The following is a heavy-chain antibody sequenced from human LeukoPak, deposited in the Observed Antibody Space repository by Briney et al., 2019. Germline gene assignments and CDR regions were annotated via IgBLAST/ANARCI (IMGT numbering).Heavy chain of an antibody. Sequence: GGSLGLSCAASGFTSSSSTMSWVRQAPGKGLEWVSTIGTSNAGTYYADSVKGRFTISRDNPRNTLYLHMTSLRAEDTAIYYCAKHLHLWASFDSWGQGTLVTVSS. CDR2: IGTSNAGT. CDR1: GFTSSSST. V-gene: IGHV3-23*01. J-gene: IGHJ4*02. D-gene: IGHD5-18*01. CDR3: AKHLHLWASFDS.